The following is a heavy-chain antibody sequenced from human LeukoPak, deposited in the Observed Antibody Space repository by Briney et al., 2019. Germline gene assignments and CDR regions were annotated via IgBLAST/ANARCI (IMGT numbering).Heavy chain of an antibody. Sequence: GASVKVSCKASGYTFTSYDINWVRQATGQGLEWMGWMNPNSGNTGYAQKFQGRVTMTRNTSISTAYMELSSLRSEDTAVYYCALPDYYGSGSYACDAFDIWGQGTMVTVSS. CDR3: ALPDYYGSGSYACDAFDI. J-gene: IGHJ3*02. CDR2: MNPNSGNT. D-gene: IGHD3-10*01. CDR1: GYTFTSYD. V-gene: IGHV1-8*01.